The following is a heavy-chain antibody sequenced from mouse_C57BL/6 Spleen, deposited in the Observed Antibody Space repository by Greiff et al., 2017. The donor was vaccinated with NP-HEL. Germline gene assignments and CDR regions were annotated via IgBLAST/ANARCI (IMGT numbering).Heavy chain of an antibody. CDR1: GYAFTNYL. CDR2: INPGSGGT. Sequence: QVQLKQPGAELVRPGTSVKVSCKASGYAFTNYLIEWVKQRPGQGLEWIGVINPGSGGTNYNEKFKGKATLTADKSSSTAYMQLSSLPSEDSAVYFCAGGDYCCMGCWGQGASVTVS. V-gene: IGHV1-54*01. J-gene: IGHJ4*01. CDR3: AGGDYCCMGC.